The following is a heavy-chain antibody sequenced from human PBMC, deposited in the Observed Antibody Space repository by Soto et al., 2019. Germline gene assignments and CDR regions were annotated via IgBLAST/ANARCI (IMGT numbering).Heavy chain of an antibody. V-gene: IGHV3-21*01. CDR1: GFTFTAYT. CDR3: ARPFIVGSTTLGY. J-gene: IGHJ4*02. CDR2: ITRDSNHI. D-gene: IGHD1-26*01. Sequence: LRLSCAASGFTFTAYTINWVRQAPGKGLEWVASITRDSNHIYFADSVKGRFTLSRDNAKNSVYLQMNSLRAEDTAIYFCARPFIVGSTTLGYWGQGTLVTVSS.